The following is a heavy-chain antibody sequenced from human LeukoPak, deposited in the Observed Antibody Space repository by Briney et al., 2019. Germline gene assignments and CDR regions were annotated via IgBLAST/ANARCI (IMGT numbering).Heavy chain of an antibody. CDR3: ASSGWNQDYYYYYYMDV. J-gene: IGHJ6*03. Sequence: GGSLRLSCVASGFTFSSYSMNWVRQAPGKGLEWVSYISSSSSTIYYADSVKGRFTISRDNAKNSLYLQMNSLRAEDTAVYYCASSGWNQDYYYYYYMDVWGKGTTVTVSS. D-gene: IGHD6-19*01. CDR2: ISSSSSTI. CDR1: GFTFSSYS. V-gene: IGHV3-48*01.